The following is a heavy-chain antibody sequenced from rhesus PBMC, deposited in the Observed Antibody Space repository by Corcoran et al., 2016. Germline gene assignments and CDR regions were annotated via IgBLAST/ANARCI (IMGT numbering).Heavy chain of an antibody. J-gene: IGHJ4*01. Sequence: QVQLQESGPAGVKPLETLSLTCAVSGGSISSSNWWSWIRQSPGKGLEWIGGIYGSGGSTEYNPSLKSRVTISIDTSKNQFSLKLSSVTAADTAVYYCARHRMGIQRVQLYYF. CDR2: IYGSGGST. CDR3: ARHRMGIQRVQLYYF. D-gene: IGHD5-42*01. CDR1: GGSISSSNW. V-gene: IGHV4-93*02.